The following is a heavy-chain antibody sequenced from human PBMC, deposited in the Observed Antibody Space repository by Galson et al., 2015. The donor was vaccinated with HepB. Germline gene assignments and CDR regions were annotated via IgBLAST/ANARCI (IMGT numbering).Heavy chain of an antibody. CDR3: ASDYIYGSGSTPRGMDV. V-gene: IGHV1-69*02. Sequence: SVKVSCKASGGTFSSYTISWVRQAPGQGLEWMGRIIPILGIANYAQKFQGRVTITADKSTSTAYMELSSLRSEDTAVYYCASDYIYGSGSTPRGMDVWGQGTTVTVSS. D-gene: IGHD3-10*01. CDR2: IIPILGIA. J-gene: IGHJ6*02. CDR1: GGTFSSYT.